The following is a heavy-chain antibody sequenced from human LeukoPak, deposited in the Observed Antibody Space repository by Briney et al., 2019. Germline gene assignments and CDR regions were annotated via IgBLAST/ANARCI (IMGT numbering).Heavy chain of an antibody. V-gene: IGHV1-46*01. J-gene: IGHJ5*02. D-gene: IGHD6-13*01. CDR1: GYTFTSYY. CDR2: INPSGGST. Sequence: ASVKVSCKASGYTFTSYYMHWVRQAPGQGLEWMGIINPSGGSTSYAQKFQGRVTMTRDMSTSTVYMELSSLRSEDTAVYYCARAAAAGTPLNWFDPWGQGTLVTVSS. CDR3: ARAAAAGTPLNWFDP.